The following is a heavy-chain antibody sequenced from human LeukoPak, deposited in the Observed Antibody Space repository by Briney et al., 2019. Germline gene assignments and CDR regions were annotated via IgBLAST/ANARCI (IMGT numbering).Heavy chain of an antibody. J-gene: IGHJ4*02. CDR3: ARADDILTGYQYDY. CDR2: INHSGST. Sequence: SETLSLTCAVYGGSFSGYYWSWIRQPPGKGLEWIGEINHSGSTNYNPSLKSRVTISVDTSKNQSSLKLSSVTAADTAVYYCARADDILTGYQYDYWGQGTLVTVSS. CDR1: GGSFSGYY. D-gene: IGHD3-9*01. V-gene: IGHV4-34*01.